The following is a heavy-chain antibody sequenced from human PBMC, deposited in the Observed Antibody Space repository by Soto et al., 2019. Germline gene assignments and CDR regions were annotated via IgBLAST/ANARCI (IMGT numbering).Heavy chain of an antibody. CDR2: MNPNSGNT. Sequence: ASVKVSCKASGYTFTSYDINWVRQATGQGLEWMGWMNPNSGNTGYAQKFQGRVTMTRNTSISTAYMELSSLRSEDTAVYYCATIITYNYDFWSGKTYGAFDIWGQGTKVTVSS. CDR3: ATIITYNYDFWSGKTYGAFDI. V-gene: IGHV1-8*01. J-gene: IGHJ3*02. CDR1: GYTFTSYD. D-gene: IGHD3-3*01.